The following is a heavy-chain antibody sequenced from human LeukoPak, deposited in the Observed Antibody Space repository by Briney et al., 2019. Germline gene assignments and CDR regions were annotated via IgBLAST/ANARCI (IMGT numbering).Heavy chain of an antibody. V-gene: IGHV3-64D*09. CDR1: GFTFSSHA. CDR3: VKETFTVTSPFDS. Sequence: TGGSLRPSCSASGFTFSSHAMHWVRQAPGKGLEYVSAINSNGGSTYYADSVKGRFTISRDNSKNTVFLQTSSLRVEDTAVYYCVKETFTVTSPFDSWGQGTQVTVSS. CDR2: INSNGGST. D-gene: IGHD3-16*01. J-gene: IGHJ4*02.